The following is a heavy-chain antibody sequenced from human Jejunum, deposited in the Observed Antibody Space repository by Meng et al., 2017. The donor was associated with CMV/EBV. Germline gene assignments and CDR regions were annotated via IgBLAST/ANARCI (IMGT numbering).Heavy chain of an antibody. CDR2: ISGYNGNT. CDR1: GYSLTSNG. Sequence: QVQLVQSGAEVKKPGAAVKVSCKASGYSLTSNGIGWVRQAPGQGLEWMSWISGYNGNTNYAHQFQGRVTMTTDTSTNTAYMELRSLRSDDSAIYYCARAPVTDTVFDPWGQGTLVTVSS. J-gene: IGHJ5*02. CDR3: ARAPVTDTVFDP. V-gene: IGHV1-18*01. D-gene: IGHD6-19*01.